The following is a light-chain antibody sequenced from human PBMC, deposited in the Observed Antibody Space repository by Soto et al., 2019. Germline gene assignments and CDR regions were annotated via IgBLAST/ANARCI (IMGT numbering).Light chain of an antibody. CDR3: QQRSNWPPIT. Sequence: EIVITQSPATLSVSPVERATLSCRASQSVSSYLAWYQQKPGKAPRLLIYDASNRATGIPARFSGSGSGTDFTLTISSLEPEDFAVYYCQQRSNWPPITFGQGTRLEIK. CDR1: QSVSSY. J-gene: IGKJ5*01. V-gene: IGKV3-11*01. CDR2: DAS.